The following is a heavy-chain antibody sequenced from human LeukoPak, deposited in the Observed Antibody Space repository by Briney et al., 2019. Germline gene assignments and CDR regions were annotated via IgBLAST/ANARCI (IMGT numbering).Heavy chain of an antibody. J-gene: IGHJ3*02. CDR2: IWYDGSNK. D-gene: IGHD3-22*01. CDR1: GFTFSSYG. Sequence: GGSLRLSCAATGFTFSSYGMHWVRQAPGKGLEWVAGIWYDGSNKYYADSVKGRFTISRDNSKNTLYLQLNSLRAEDTAVYYCARDHSSGYHHDAFDIWGQGTMVTVSS. CDR3: ARDHSSGYHHDAFDI. V-gene: IGHV3-33*01.